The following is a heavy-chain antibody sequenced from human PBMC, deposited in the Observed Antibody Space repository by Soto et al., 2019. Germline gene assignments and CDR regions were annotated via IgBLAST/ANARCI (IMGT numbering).Heavy chain of an antibody. CDR1: GGTFSSYT. CDR3: ARGSYHTLWFGESPFDY. D-gene: IGHD3-10*01. J-gene: IGHJ4*02. Sequence: QVQLVQSGAEVKKPGSSVKVSCKASGGTFSSYTISWVRQAPGQGLEWMGRIIPILGIANYAQKFQGRVTITADKSTSTAYMELSSLRSEDTAVYYCARGSYHTLWFGESPFDYWGQGTLVTVSS. CDR2: IIPILGIA. V-gene: IGHV1-69*02.